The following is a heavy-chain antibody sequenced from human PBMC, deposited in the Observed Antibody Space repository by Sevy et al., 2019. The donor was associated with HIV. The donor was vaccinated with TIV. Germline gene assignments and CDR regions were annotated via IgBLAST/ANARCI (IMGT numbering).Heavy chain of an antibody. Sequence: SQTLSLTCAISGDSVSSNSAAWNWIRQSPSRGLEWLGRTYYRSKWYNDYAVSVKSRITINLDTSKNQFSLQLNSVTPEDTAVYYCARGGYDILTGFETDDAFDIWGQGTMVTVSS. D-gene: IGHD3-9*01. V-gene: IGHV6-1*01. CDR3: ARGGYDILTGFETDDAFDI. CDR1: GDSVSSNSAA. CDR2: TYYRSKWYN. J-gene: IGHJ3*02.